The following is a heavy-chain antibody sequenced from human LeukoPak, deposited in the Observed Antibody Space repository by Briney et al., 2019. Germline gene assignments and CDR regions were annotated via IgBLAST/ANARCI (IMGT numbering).Heavy chain of an antibody. Sequence: SQTLSLTCAISGDSVSSNSATWDWIRQSPSRGLEWLGRTYYRSKWSNEYELSVKSRIIIDPDTSKNQFSLQLNSVTPEDTAIYYCARFVSGPLDYWGQGSLVTVSS. V-gene: IGHV6-1*01. D-gene: IGHD6-19*01. J-gene: IGHJ4*02. CDR1: GDSVSSNSAT. CDR3: ARFVSGPLDY. CDR2: TYYRSKWSN.